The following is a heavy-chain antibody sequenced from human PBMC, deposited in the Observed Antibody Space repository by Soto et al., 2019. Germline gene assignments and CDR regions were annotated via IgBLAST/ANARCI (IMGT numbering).Heavy chain of an antibody. J-gene: IGHJ3*02. Sequence: SESLSLTCTVSGGSISSYYWSWIRQPPGKGLEWIGYIYYSGSTNYNPSLKSRVTISVDTSKNQFSLKLSSVTAADTAVYYCARFNKAFDIWGQGTMVTVSS. V-gene: IGHV4-59*01. CDR2: IYYSGST. CDR1: GGSISSYY. CDR3: ARFNKAFDI.